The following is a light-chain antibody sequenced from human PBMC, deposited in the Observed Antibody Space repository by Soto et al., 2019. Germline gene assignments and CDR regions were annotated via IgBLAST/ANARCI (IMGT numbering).Light chain of an antibody. V-gene: IGLV2-8*01. CDR3: SSYGGSKTL. Sequence: QSVLTQPPSASGSPGQSVTISCTGTSSDVGNYNYVSWYQQHPGKAPKLMIYEVTKRPSGVPDRFSGSKSGNTASLTVSGLQAEDEADYYCSSYGGSKTLFGGGTKLTVL. CDR1: SSDVGNYNY. CDR2: EVT. J-gene: IGLJ3*02.